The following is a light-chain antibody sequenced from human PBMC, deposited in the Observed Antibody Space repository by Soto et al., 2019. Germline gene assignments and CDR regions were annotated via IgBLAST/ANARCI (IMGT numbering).Light chain of an antibody. CDR1: QSVSSSS. J-gene: IGKJ4*01. CDR3: NQYQSSFT. Sequence: EIVLTQSPGTLSLSPGEGATLSCRASQSVSSSSLTWYQQKRGQAPRLLIYGASTRATCIPDRFSGSGSGTDFTLTISRLEPEDFEVYFCNQYQSSFTFGGGTKVQIK. V-gene: IGKV3-20*01. CDR2: GAS.